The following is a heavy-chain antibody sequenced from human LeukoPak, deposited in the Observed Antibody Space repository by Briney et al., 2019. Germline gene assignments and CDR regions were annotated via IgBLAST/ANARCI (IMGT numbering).Heavy chain of an antibody. CDR2: ISAYNGNT. V-gene: IGHV1-18*01. CDR3: ARVQRDSAMVTVDY. CDR1: GYTYTSYG. J-gene: IGHJ4*02. Sequence: ASVKVSCKASGYTYTSYGISWVRQAPGQGLEWMGWISAYNGNTNYAQKLQGRVTMTTDTSTGTAYMELRSLRSDDTAVYYCARVQRDSAMVTVDYWGQGTLVTVSS. D-gene: IGHD5-18*01.